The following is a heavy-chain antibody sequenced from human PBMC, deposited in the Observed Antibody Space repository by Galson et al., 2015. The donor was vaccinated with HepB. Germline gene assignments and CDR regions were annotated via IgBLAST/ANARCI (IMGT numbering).Heavy chain of an antibody. D-gene: IGHD2-2*01. V-gene: IGHV5-51*01. CDR2: IYPGDSDT. J-gene: IGHJ3*02. CDR3: ARQGVSVVIPVGIGAFDI. CDR1: GYSFTGYW. Sequence: QSGAEVKKPGESLKISCETSGYSFTGYWIGWVRQKPGKGLEWMGIIYPGDSDTRYSPSFQGQVTISADKSTSTAYLQWSSLEASDSAIYYCARQGVSVVIPVGIGAFDIWGQGTMVTVST.